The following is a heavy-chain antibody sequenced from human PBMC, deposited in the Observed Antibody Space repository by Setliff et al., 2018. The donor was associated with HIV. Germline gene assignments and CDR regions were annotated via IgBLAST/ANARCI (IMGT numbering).Heavy chain of an antibody. CDR3: AREGLELSGIDY. D-gene: IGHD1-7*01. Sequence: ASVKVSCKASGYTLTSYYMHWVRQAPGQGLEWMGGIIPMYRTANYAHNFQGRVIMTRDTSTSTVYMELHWLTSDDTAVYYCAREGLELSGIDYWGQGTLVTVSS. CDR1: GYTLTSYY. J-gene: IGHJ4*02. CDR2: IIPMYRTA. V-gene: IGHV1-2*02.